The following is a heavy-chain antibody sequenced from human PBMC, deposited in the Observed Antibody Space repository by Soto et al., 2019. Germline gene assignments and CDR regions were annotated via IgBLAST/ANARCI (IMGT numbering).Heavy chain of an antibody. CDR1: GYTFTNFG. D-gene: IGHD3-10*01. CDR3: ARVSMVRGVIVLGWFDP. CDR2: INPSGGST. V-gene: IGHV1-46*03. Sequence: GASVKVSCKASGYTFTNFGISWVRQAPGQGLEWMGIINPSGGSTSYAQKFQGRVTMTRDTSTSTVYMELSSLRSEDTAVYYCARVSMVRGVIVLGWFDPWGQGTLVTVSS. J-gene: IGHJ5*02.